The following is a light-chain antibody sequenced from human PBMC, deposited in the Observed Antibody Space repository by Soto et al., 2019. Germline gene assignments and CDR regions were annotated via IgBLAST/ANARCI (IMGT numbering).Light chain of an antibody. Sequence: QSVLTQPPSVSGAPGQRVTISCTGSSSNIWAGYDVHWFQQLPGTAPKLLIYANSNRPSGVPDRFSGSKSGTSASLAITGLQAEDEADYYCQSYDSSMSVLFGGGPKLTVL. CDR1: SSNIWAGYD. CDR3: QSYDSSMSVL. J-gene: IGLJ2*01. V-gene: IGLV1-40*01. CDR2: ANS.